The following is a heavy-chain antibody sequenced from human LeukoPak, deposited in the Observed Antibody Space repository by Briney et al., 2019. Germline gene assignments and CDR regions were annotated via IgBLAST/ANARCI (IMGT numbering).Heavy chain of an antibody. J-gene: IGHJ6*03. CDR3: AREPGLWFGELFAKLGHYYYMDV. CDR2: ISAYNGNT. Sequence: GASVKVSCKASGYTFTSYGISWVRQAPGQGLEWMGWISAYNGNTNYAQKLQGRVTMTTDTSTSTAYMELRSLRSDDTAVYYCAREPGLWFGELFAKLGHYYYMDVWGKGTTVTISS. V-gene: IGHV1-18*01. D-gene: IGHD3-10*01. CDR1: GYTFTSYG.